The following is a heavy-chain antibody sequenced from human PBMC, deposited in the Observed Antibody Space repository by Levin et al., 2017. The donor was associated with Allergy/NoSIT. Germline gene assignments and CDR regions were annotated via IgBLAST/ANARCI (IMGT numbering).Heavy chain of an antibody. D-gene: IGHD3-10*01. CDR1: GFTLSSYG. J-gene: IGHJ4*02. Sequence: GGSLRLSCAASGFTLSSYGMHWVRQAPGKGLEWVAVISYDGSNKYYADSVKGRFTISRDNSKNTLYLQMNSLRAEDMAVYFCYNYYASGSDHIPGIWGQGTLVTVSS. CDR2: ISYDGSNK. V-gene: IGHV3-30*03. CDR3: YNYYASGSDHIPGI.